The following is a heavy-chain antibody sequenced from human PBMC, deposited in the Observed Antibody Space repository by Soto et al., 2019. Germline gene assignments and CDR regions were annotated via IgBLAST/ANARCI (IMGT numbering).Heavy chain of an antibody. V-gene: IGHV1-24*01. CDR1: GYTLTELS. Sequence: ASVKVSCKVSGYTLTELSMHWVRQAPGKGLEWMGGFDPEDGETIYAQKFQGRVTMTEDTSTDTAYMELSSLRSEDTAVYYCATACITMVRGVIISTGVFDYRGQGTLVTVSS. CDR3: ATACITMVRGVIISTGVFDY. J-gene: IGHJ4*02. CDR2: FDPEDGET. D-gene: IGHD3-10*01.